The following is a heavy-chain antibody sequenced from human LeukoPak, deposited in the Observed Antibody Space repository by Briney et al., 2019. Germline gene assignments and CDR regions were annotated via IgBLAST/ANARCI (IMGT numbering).Heavy chain of an antibody. V-gene: IGHV4-34*01. Sequence: SETLSLTCAVYGGSFSSYYWSWIRQPPGKGLEWIGEINHSGSTNYNPSLKSRVTISVDTSKNQFSLKLSSVTAADTAVYYCARVSVRGVTPDYWGQGTLVTVYS. J-gene: IGHJ4*02. CDR2: INHSGST. D-gene: IGHD3-10*01. CDR3: ARVSVRGVTPDY. CDR1: GGSFSSYY.